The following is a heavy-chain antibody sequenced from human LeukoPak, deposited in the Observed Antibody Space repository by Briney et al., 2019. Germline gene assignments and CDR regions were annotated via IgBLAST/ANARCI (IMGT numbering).Heavy chain of an antibody. Sequence: SETLSLTCTVSGGSISSYCWSWIRQPPGKGLEWIGYIYYSGSTNYNPSLKSRVTISVDTSKNQFSLKLSSVTAADTAVYYCARSRTQLGIDYWGQGTLVTVSS. CDR2: IYYSGST. CDR1: GGSISSYC. CDR3: ARSRTQLGIDY. V-gene: IGHV4-59*01. J-gene: IGHJ4*02. D-gene: IGHD7-27*01.